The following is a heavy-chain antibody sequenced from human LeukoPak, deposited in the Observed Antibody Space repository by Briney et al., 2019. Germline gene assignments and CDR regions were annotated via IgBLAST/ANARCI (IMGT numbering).Heavy chain of an antibody. J-gene: IGHJ6*02. CDR3: ARDPGSINGMDV. Sequence: GGSLRLSCAASGFTFSSYAMSWVRQAPGKGLGWVSVIYTGGSTYYADSVKGRFTISRDNSKNTLYLQMNSLRVEDTALYYCARDPGSINGMDVWGQGTTVTVSS. V-gene: IGHV3-66*01. CDR2: IYTGGST. D-gene: IGHD2/OR15-2a*01. CDR1: GFTFSSYA.